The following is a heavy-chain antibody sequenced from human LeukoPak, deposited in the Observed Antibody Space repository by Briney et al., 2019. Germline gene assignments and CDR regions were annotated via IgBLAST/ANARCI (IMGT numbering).Heavy chain of an antibody. CDR3: ARDGDYVGDAFDI. CDR1: GYSFTSYW. V-gene: IGHV5-51*01. CDR2: IYPTDSDT. D-gene: IGHD4-17*01. Sequence: GESLKICCKGSGYSFTSYWIAWVRQMPGRGLEYMGIIYPTDSDTKYSPSFQGQVTISADKSISTAYLQWSSLKPSDTAMYYCARDGDYVGDAFDIWGQGTMVTVSS. J-gene: IGHJ3*02.